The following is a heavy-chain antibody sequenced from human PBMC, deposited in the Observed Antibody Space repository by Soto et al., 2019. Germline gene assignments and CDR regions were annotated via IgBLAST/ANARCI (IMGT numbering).Heavy chain of an antibody. CDR1: GGSLSSSSYY. J-gene: IGHJ6*02. CDR2: IYYSGST. D-gene: IGHD6-13*01. CDR3: ARVYSSSWYSPVLHYYYYGMDV. Sequence: PSDTLSLTCTVSGGSLSSSSYYWGWIRQPPGKGLEWIGSIYYSGSTYYNPSLKSRVTISVDTSKNQFSLKLSSVHAADTAGYYCARVYSSSWYSPVLHYYYYGMDVWGQGTTVTVSS. V-gene: IGHV4-39*01.